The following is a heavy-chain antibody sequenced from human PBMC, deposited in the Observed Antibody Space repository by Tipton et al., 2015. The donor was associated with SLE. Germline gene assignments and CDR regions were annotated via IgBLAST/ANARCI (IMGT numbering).Heavy chain of an antibody. CDR1: GGSITSDY. J-gene: IGHJ4*02. Sequence: GLVKPSETLSLTCTVSGGSITSDYWTWIRQPPGKGLEWIGYISYSGSTNYNPSVRSRVSISLDTSKNQFSLRLSSVAAADTAVYYCASGGYCTGGTCFLFDDWGQGTLVSVSS. CDR2: ISYSGST. D-gene: IGHD2-8*02. V-gene: IGHV4-59*01. CDR3: ASGGYCTGGTCFLFDD.